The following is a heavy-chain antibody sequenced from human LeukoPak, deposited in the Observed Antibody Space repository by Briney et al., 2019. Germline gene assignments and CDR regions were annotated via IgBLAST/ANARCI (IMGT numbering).Heavy chain of an antibody. V-gene: IGHV3-33*06. D-gene: IGHD6-6*01. CDR3: AKDAAYSSSSRKAYYFDY. CDR2: IWYDGSNK. Sequence: GRSLRLSCAASGFTFSSYGMHWVHQAPGKGLEWVAVIWYDGSNKYYADSVKGRFTISRDNSKNTLYLQMNSLRAEDTAVYYCAKDAAYSSSSRKAYYFDYWGQGTLVTVSS. CDR1: GFTFSSYG. J-gene: IGHJ4*02.